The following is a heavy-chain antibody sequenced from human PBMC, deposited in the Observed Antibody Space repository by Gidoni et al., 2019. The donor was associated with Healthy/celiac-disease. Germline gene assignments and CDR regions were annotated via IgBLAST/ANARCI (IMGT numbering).Heavy chain of an antibody. CDR3: AKDTRFLEWLPSYYYYGMDV. J-gene: IGHJ6*02. CDR1: GFTFSSYG. V-gene: IGHV3-30*18. Sequence: QVQLVESGGGVVQPGRSLRLSCAASGFTFSSYGMPWVRQAPGKGLEWVAVISYDGSNKYYADSVKGRFTISRDNSKNTLYLQMNSLRAEDTAVYYCAKDTRFLEWLPSYYYYGMDVWGQGTTVTVSS. CDR2: ISYDGSNK. D-gene: IGHD3-3*01.